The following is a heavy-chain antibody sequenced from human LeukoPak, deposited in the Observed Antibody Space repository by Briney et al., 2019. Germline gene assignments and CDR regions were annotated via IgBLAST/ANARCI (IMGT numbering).Heavy chain of an antibody. CDR2: ISYDGSNK. CDR3: ANGSGGGYYYFGPFDI. D-gene: IGHD3-22*01. V-gene: IGHV3-30*18. Sequence: PGRSLRLSCAASGFTFSSYGMHWVRQAPGKGLEWVAVISYDGSNKYYADSVRGRFTISRDNSKNTLYLQMNSLRAEDTAVYYCANGSGGGYYYFGPFDIWGQGTMVTVSS. J-gene: IGHJ3*02. CDR1: GFTFSSYG.